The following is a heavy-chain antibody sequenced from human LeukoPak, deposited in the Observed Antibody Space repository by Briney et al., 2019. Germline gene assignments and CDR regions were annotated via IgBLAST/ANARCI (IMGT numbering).Heavy chain of an antibody. CDR3: ARDSGWYGGHHFDY. Sequence: SETLSLTCSVSAGSISSYYWSWIRQPAGKGLEWIGRIYTSGSTNYNPSLKSRVIMSVDTSKNQLSLNLSSVTAADTAVYYCARDSGWYGGHHFDYWGQGTLVSVSS. D-gene: IGHD6-19*01. CDR1: AGSISSYY. CDR2: IYTSGST. J-gene: IGHJ4*02. V-gene: IGHV4-4*07.